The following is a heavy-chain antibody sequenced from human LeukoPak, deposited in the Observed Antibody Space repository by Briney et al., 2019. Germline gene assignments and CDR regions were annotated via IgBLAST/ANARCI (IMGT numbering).Heavy chain of an antibody. Sequence: GGSLLLSCAASGFTFSNAWMSWVRQAPGKGLEWVGRIKSKTDGVTTDYAAPVKGRFTISRDDSKNTLYLQMNSLKTEDTAVYYCTTDATWIQLWLPYDYWGQGTLVTVSS. J-gene: IGHJ4*02. CDR2: IKSKTDGVTT. D-gene: IGHD5-18*01. CDR3: TTDATWIQLWLPYDY. V-gene: IGHV3-15*01. CDR1: GFTFSNAW.